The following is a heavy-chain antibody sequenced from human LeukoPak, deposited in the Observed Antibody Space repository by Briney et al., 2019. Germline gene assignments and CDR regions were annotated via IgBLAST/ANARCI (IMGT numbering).Heavy chain of an antibody. CDR1: GGSISSYY. Sequence: SETLSLTCTVSGGSISSYYWSWIRQPPGKGLEWIGYIYYSGSTNYNPSLKSRVTISVDTSKNQFSLKLSSVTAADTAVYYCARGNEWATIDYWGQGTLVTVSS. V-gene: IGHV4-59*01. CDR2: IYYSGST. CDR3: ARGNEWATIDY. J-gene: IGHJ4*02. D-gene: IGHD1-26*01.